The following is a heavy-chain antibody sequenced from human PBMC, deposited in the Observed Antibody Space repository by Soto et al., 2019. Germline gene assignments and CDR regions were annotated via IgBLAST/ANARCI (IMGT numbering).Heavy chain of an antibody. CDR3: ARHAPYGPIDY. V-gene: IGHV4-39*01. CDR1: GDSISSSTYY. Sequence: ETLSLTCTVSGDSISSSTYYWVWIRQSPGKGPEWIGSMLYSGNTYYNPSLKNRVTRSVDTSKNQFSLKLSSVTVADTAVYYCARHAPYGPIDYWGQGTLVTGSS. J-gene: IGHJ4*02. D-gene: IGHD3-10*01. CDR2: MLYSGNT.